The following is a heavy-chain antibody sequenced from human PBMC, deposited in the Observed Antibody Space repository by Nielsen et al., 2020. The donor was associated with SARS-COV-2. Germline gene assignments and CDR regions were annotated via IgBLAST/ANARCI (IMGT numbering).Heavy chain of an antibody. V-gene: IGHV3-30*18. CDR3: AKRRAVFMLTFGGEGAMDV. CDR2: ISYEGSKK. CDR1: GFNFNNYG. Sequence: GSLRLSCAASGFNFNNYGLDWVRQAPGKGLEWVASISYEGSKKYYADSLTGRFTVSRDTSKNTVYLQMNSLSVEDTAVYYCAKRRAVFMLTFGGEGAMDVWGQGTTVSVSS. D-gene: IGHD3-16*01. J-gene: IGHJ6*02.